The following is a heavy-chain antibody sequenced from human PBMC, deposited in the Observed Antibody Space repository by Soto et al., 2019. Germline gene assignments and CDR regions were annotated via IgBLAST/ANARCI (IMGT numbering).Heavy chain of an antibody. CDR3: AREVYYYDSSGYKSDAFDI. J-gene: IGHJ3*02. Sequence: SVEVSCKASRYTFTSYGISWVRQAPGQGLEWMGWISAYNGNTNYAQKLQGRVTMTTDTSTSTAYMELRSLRSDDTAVYYCAREVYYYDSSGYKSDAFDIWGQGTMVTVSS. CDR1: RYTFTSYG. V-gene: IGHV1-18*04. CDR2: ISAYNGNT. D-gene: IGHD3-22*01.